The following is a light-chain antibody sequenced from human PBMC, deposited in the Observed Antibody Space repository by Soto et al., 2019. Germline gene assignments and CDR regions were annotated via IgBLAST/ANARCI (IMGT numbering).Light chain of an antibody. CDR1: QSVSSY. CDR2: GAS. V-gene: IGKV3-20*01. CDR3: QQYGSSPFT. J-gene: IGKJ5*01. Sequence: EILLTQSPSTLSLFPVGIATLSCTASQSVSSYLAWYQQKPGQAPRLLIYGASTRATGIPDRFSGSESGTDFTLTISRLEPEDFVVYYCQQYGSSPFTFGQGTRLEIK.